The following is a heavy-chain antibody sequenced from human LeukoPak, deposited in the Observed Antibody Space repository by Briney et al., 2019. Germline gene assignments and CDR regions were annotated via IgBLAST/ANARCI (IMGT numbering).Heavy chain of an antibody. D-gene: IGHD1-26*01. V-gene: IGHV3-74*01. CDR2: TNSDGSTT. CDR1: GFTFSSYW. J-gene: IGHJ4*02. Sequence: PGGSLRLSCAASGFTFSSYWMHWVRQAPGKGLVWVSRTNSDGSTTNYADSVKGRFTISRDNAKNTLYLQMNSLRAEDTAVYYCARRSSGSPPYYFDYWGQGTLVTVSS. CDR3: ARRSSGSPPYYFDY.